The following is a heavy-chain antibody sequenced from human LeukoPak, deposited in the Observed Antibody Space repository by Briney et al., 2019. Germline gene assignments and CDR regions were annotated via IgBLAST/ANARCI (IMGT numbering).Heavy chain of an antibody. D-gene: IGHD5-12*01. CDR3: AWGGYAYYFDY. V-gene: IGHV1-69*13. CDR2: IIPIFGTA. J-gene: IGHJ4*02. Sequence: GASVKVSCKASGGTFSSYAISWVRQAPGQGLEWMGGIIPIFGTANYAQKFQGRVTITADESTSTAYMELSSLRSEDTAVYYCAWGGYAYYFDYWGQGTLVTVSS. CDR1: GGTFSSYA.